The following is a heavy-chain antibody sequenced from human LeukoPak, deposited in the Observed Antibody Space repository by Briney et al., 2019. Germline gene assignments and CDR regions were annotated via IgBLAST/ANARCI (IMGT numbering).Heavy chain of an antibody. V-gene: IGHV4-61*02. CDR1: GWSISSGCYY. CDR3: ARDRRTGTTFSFDY. CDR2: IYTSGST. Sequence: SETLSLTCTVSGWSISSGCYYWSWMRPPAGKRLEWIGRIYTSGSTNYNPSLKSRVTISVDTSKNQFSLKLSSVTAADTAVYYCARDRRTGTTFSFDYWGQGTLVTVSS. D-gene: IGHD1-7*01. J-gene: IGHJ4*02.